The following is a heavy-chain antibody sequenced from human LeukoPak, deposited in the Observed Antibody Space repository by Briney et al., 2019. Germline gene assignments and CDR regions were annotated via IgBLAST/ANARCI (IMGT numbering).Heavy chain of an antibody. CDR2: INPSGGST. V-gene: IGHV1-46*01. Sequence: GESLQISCKASGYTFTSYYMHWVRPAPGQGLEWMGIINPSGGSTSYAQKFQGRVTMTRDTSTSTVYMELSSLRSEDTAVYYCARDNDGDLDYWGQGTLVTVSS. J-gene: IGHJ4*02. D-gene: IGHD2-8*01. CDR3: ARDNDGDLDY. CDR1: GYTFTSYY.